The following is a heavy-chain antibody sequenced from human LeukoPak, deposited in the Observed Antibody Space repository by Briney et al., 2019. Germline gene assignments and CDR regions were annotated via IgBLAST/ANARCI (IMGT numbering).Heavy chain of an antibody. J-gene: IGHJ4*02. CDR3: AQGFTYFDY. CDR2: IYYSGST. Sequence: PSETLSLTCTVSGGSISSSSYYWGWVRQPPGKGLEWIGSIYYSGSTYYNPSLKSRVTISVDTSKNQFSLKLSSVTAADTAVYYCAQGFTYFDYWGQGTLVTVSS. D-gene: IGHD3-3*01. V-gene: IGHV4-39*01. CDR1: GGSISSSSYY.